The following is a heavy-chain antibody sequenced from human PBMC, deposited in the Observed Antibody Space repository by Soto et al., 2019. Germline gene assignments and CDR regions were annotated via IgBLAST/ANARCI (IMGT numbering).Heavy chain of an antibody. Sequence: GGSLRLSCATSGFTFSNYAMNWVRQAPGKGLEWVAVISYDGSNKFYADSVRGRFTISRDNSKNTLYLQMNSLRAGDTAVYYCARDFESYDSSDRFDYWGQGTLVTVSS. CDR2: ISYDGSNK. CDR3: ARDFESYDSSDRFDY. D-gene: IGHD3-22*01. J-gene: IGHJ4*02. V-gene: IGHV3-30-3*01. CDR1: GFTFSNYA.